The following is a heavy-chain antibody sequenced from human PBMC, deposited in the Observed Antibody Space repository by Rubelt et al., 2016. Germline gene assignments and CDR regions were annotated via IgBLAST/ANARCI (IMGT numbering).Heavy chain of an antibody. J-gene: IGHJ3*02. V-gene: IGHV3-33*01. CDR2: IYYDGSNK. Sequence: LEWVAVIYYDGSNKYYADSVKGRFTISRDNSKNTLYLLMNSLRAEDTAVYYCARGVSPYFDSSGYYDAFDIWGQGTMVTVSS. D-gene: IGHD3-22*01. CDR3: ARGVSPYFDSSGYYDAFDI.